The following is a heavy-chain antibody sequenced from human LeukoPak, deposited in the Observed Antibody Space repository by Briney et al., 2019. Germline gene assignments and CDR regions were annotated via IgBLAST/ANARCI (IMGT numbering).Heavy chain of an antibody. CDR1: GFTFSNYG. Sequence: GGSLRLSCAASGFTFSNYGMSWVRQAPGKGLEWVSAISGSGGSTYYADSVKGRFTISRDNSKNTLYLQMNSLRAEDTAVYYCAKGSISSGWYWGQGTLVTVSS. CDR2: ISGSGGST. V-gene: IGHV3-23*01. D-gene: IGHD6-19*01. CDR3: AKGSISSGWY. J-gene: IGHJ4*02.